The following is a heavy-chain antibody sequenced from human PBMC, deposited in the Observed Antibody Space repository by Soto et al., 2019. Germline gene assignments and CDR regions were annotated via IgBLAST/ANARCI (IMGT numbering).Heavy chain of an antibody. CDR3: AREWGIRAYCGGDFYTRQEHAFEI. J-gene: IGHJ3*02. V-gene: IGHV1-69*06. CDR2: IIPIFGTA. Sequence: QVQLVQSGAEVKKPGSSVKVSCKASGGTFSSYAISWVRQAPGQGLEWMGGIIPIFGTANYAQKFQGRVTITADKTTRTAYMELSSQRSEDTAVYYFAREWGIRAYCGGDFYTRQEHAFEIWGQGTIVTVSS. CDR1: GGTFSSYA. D-gene: IGHD2-21*02.